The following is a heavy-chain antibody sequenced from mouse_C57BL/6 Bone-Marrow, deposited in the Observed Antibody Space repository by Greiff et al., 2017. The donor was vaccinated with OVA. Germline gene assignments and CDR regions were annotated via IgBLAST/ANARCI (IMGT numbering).Heavy chain of an antibody. CDR2: IDPSDSYT. Sequence: QVHVKQPGAELVRPGTSVKLSCKASGYTFTSYWMHWVKQRPGQGLEWIGVIDPSDSYTNYNQKFKGKATLTVDTSSSTAYMQLSSLTSEDSAVYYCARGLRGIDYWGQGTTLTVSS. J-gene: IGHJ2*01. D-gene: IGHD2-4*01. V-gene: IGHV1-59*01. CDR3: ARGLRGIDY. CDR1: GYTFTSYW.